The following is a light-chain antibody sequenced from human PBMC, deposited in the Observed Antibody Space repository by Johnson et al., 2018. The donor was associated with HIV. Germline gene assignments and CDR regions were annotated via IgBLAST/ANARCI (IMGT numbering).Light chain of an antibody. CDR3: GPWDSSLSTFYV. J-gene: IGLJ1*01. Sequence: SVLTQPPSVSAAPGQKVTISCSGSTSNIGNNYVSWYQHLPRTAPKLLIYDNNKRPSGIPDRFSGSKSGTSATLGITGLQTGDEADYYCGPWDSSLSTFYVFGTGTKVTVL. V-gene: IGLV1-51*01. CDR1: TSNIGNNY. CDR2: DNN.